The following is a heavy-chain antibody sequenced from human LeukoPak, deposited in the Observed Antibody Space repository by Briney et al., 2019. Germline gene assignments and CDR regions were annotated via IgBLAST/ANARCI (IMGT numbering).Heavy chain of an antibody. D-gene: IGHD6-19*01. CDR1: GFTFSSYA. CDR2: ISGSGGST. J-gene: IGHJ4*02. CDR3: AKGVAVAGSSSRPFGY. V-gene: IGHV3-23*01. Sequence: GGSLRLSCAASGFTFSSYAMSWVRQAPGKGLEWVSAISGSGGSTYYADSVKGRFTISRDNSKNTLYLQMNSLRAEDTAVYYCAKGVAVAGSSSRPFGYWGQGTLVTVSS.